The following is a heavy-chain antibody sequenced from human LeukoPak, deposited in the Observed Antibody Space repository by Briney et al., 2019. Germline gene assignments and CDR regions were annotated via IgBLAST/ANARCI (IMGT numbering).Heavy chain of an antibody. V-gene: IGHV4-61*02. CDR3: ARAPPLFGVVPGYYYYMDV. Sequence: PSQTLSLTCTVSGGSLSSGSYYWSWIRQPAGKGLEWIGRIYTSGSTNYNPSLKSRVTISVDTSKNQFSLKLSSVTAADTAVYYCARAPPLFGVVPGYYYYMDVWGKGTTVTVSS. J-gene: IGHJ6*03. CDR2: IYTSGST. D-gene: IGHD3-3*01. CDR1: GGSLSSGSYY.